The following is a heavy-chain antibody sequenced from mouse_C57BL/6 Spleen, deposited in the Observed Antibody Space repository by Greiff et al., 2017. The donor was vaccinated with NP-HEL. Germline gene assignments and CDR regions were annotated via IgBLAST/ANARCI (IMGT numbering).Heavy chain of an antibody. V-gene: IGHV1-69*01. CDR2: IDPSDSCT. Sequence: QVQLQQPGAELVMPGASVKLSCKASGYTFTSYWMHWVKQRPGQGLEWIGEIDPSDSCTKYNQKFKCKSTLTVDKSSSTAYMQLSSLTSEDSAVYYCASSVITTLSRLWYFDVWGTGTTVTVSS. D-gene: IGHD2-4*01. CDR3: ASSVITTLSRLWYFDV. J-gene: IGHJ1*03. CDR1: GYTFTSYW.